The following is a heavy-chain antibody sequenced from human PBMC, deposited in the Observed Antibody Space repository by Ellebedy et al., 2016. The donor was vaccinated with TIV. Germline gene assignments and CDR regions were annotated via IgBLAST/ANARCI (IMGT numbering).Heavy chain of an antibody. J-gene: IGHJ5*02. D-gene: IGHD3-9*01. Sequence: SETLSLTCTVSGDSVSSEDYYWSWIRQFPGRGLEWLGYIYESGTTDYNPSLKSRVTMSIDASKNQFSLRLSSVTAAETAVYYCARVNLTGYKVYNWFDPWGRGILVTVSS. CDR3: ARVNLTGYKVYNWFDP. CDR2: IYESGTT. V-gene: IGHV4-61*08. CDR1: GDSVSSEDYY.